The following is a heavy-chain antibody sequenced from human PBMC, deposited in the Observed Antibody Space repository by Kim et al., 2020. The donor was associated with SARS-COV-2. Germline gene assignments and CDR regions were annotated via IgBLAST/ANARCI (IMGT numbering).Heavy chain of an antibody. V-gene: IGHV4-61*02. J-gene: IGHJ5*02. CDR1: GGSISSGSYY. Sequence: SETLSLTCTVSGGSISSGSYYWSWIRQPAGKGLEWIGRIYTSGSTNYNPSLKSRVTISVDTSKNQFSLKLSSVTAADTAVYYCARDRGVAAAGPYNWFDPWGQATLVTVSS. D-gene: IGHD6-13*01. CDR2: IYTSGST. CDR3: ARDRGVAAAGPYNWFDP.